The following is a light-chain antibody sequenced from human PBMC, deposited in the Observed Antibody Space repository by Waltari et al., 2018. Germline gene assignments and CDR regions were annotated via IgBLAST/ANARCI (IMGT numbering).Light chain of an antibody. J-gene: IGLJ3*02. Sequence: QTVVTQEPSLSVSPGGTVTLTCALSSGSVSSNSYATWYQQTPGQAPRALVNKGNFRSYGVPDRFSGSVLGNKAALTITGAQADDDSDYYCSLYMGSGVWVFGGGTKLTVL. CDR2: KGN. V-gene: IGLV8-61*01. CDR3: SLYMGSGVWV. CDR1: SGSVSSNSY.